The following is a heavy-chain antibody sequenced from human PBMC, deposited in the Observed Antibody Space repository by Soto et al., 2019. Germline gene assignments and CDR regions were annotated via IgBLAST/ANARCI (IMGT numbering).Heavy chain of an antibody. Sequence: PGGSLRLSCAGTGFNFGGYAMSWVRQAPGKGLEWVSTLSGDGSRAYYADSVRGRFTVSRDNSKSTLYLRMNSLRADDTAIYYCAKRGGYAISFYVSWGHGTLVTVSS. J-gene: IGHJ5*01. V-gene: IGHV3-23*01. CDR2: LSGDGSRA. D-gene: IGHD3-16*01. CDR3: AKRGGYAISFYVS. CDR1: GFNFGGYA.